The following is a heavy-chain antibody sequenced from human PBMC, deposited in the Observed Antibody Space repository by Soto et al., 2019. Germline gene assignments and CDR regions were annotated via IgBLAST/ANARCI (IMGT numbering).Heavy chain of an antibody. V-gene: IGHV3-21*01. Sequence: GGSLRLSCAASGFTFSSYSMNWVRQAPGKGLEWVSSISSSSSYIYYADSVKGRFTISRDNAKNSLYLQMNSLRAEDTAVYYCARDDLRFLEWLLFDYWGQGTLVTVSS. D-gene: IGHD3-3*01. J-gene: IGHJ4*02. CDR1: GFTFSSYS. CDR3: ARDDLRFLEWLLFDY. CDR2: ISSSSSYI.